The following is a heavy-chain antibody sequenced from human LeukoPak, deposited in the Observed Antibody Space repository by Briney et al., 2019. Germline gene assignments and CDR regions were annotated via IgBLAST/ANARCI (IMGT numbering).Heavy chain of an antibody. Sequence: GGSLRLSCAASGFSFISYGMHWVRQAPGKGLEWVGVISDGGRRKDYADSVKGRFTISRDNSKDTLYLQMNSLRAEDTAVYYCAKRPSDYGDYVSYFDYWGQGTLVTVSS. CDR1: GFSFISYG. CDR3: AKRPSDYGDYVSYFDY. D-gene: IGHD4-17*01. V-gene: IGHV3-30*18. J-gene: IGHJ4*02. CDR2: ISDGGRRK.